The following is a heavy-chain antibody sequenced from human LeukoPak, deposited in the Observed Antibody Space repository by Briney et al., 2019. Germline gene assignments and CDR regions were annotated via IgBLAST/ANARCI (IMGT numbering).Heavy chain of an antibody. Sequence: SETLSLTCTVSGGSMSSHYRSWIRQPPGKGLEWIGFIYYSGTTKYSPSLQSRVTMLLDTPKNQFSLKLTSVTAADTALYYCARLLDNDSSGYPDTFDMWRQGAMVTVSS. CDR1: GGSMSSHY. D-gene: IGHD3-22*01. V-gene: IGHV4-59*11. CDR2: IYYSGTT. J-gene: IGHJ3*02. CDR3: ARLLDNDSSGYPDTFDM.